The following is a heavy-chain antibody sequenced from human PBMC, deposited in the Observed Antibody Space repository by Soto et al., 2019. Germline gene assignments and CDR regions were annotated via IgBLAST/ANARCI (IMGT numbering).Heavy chain of an antibody. CDR3: ARLDSSSWYYFDY. D-gene: IGHD6-13*01. CDR2: IYYSGST. J-gene: IGHJ4*02. Sequence: SETLSLTCTVSGGSISSYYWSWIRQPPGKGLEWIGYIYYSGSTNYNPSLKSRVTISVDTSKNQFSLKLSSVTAADTAVYYCARLDSSSWYYFDYWGQGTLVTVSS. V-gene: IGHV4-59*08. CDR1: GGSISSYY.